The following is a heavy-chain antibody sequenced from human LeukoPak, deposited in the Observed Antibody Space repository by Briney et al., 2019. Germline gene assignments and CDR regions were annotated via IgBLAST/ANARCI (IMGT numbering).Heavy chain of an antibody. D-gene: IGHD6-6*01. CDR3: ARFGGTYSSSPYFDY. CDR1: GFTFSSYG. V-gene: IGHV3-30*03. CDR2: ISYDGSNK. Sequence: GGSLRLSCAASGFTFSSYGMHWVRQAPGKGLEWVAVISYDGSNKYYADSVKGRFTISRDNAKNSLYLQMNSLRAEDTAVYYCARFGGTYSSSPYFDYWGQGTLVTVSS. J-gene: IGHJ4*02.